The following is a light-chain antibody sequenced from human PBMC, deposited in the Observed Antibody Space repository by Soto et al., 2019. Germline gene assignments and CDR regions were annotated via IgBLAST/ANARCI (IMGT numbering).Light chain of an antibody. V-gene: IGKV3-15*01. CDR1: QSISSS. J-gene: IGKJ1*01. CDR3: QQHIHWPLT. Sequence: EIVMTQSPATLSVSPGERAALSCRASQSISSSLAWYQQKPGQAPRLLIFGASTRATGIPARFSGSASGTEFTLAISSLQSEDFAVYYCQQHIHWPLTFGQGTKVEIK. CDR2: GAS.